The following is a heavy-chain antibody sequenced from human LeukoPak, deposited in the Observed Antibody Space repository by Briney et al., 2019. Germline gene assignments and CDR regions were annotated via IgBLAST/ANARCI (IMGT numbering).Heavy chain of an antibody. J-gene: IGHJ6*03. V-gene: IGHV3-48*04. CDR2: ISSSSSTI. CDR3: AREGYSSSWFYYMDV. CDR1: GFTFSSYS. Sequence: GGSLRLSCAASGFTFSSYSMNWVRQAPGKGLEWVSYISSSSSTIYYAGSVKGRFTISRDNAKNSLYLQMNSLRAEDTAVYYCAREGYSSSWFYYMDVWGKGTTVTVSS. D-gene: IGHD6-13*01.